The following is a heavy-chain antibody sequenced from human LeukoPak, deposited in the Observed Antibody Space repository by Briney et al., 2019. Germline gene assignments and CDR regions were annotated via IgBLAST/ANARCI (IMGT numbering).Heavy chain of an antibody. CDR2: ISAYNGNT. Sequence: ASVKVSCNASGYTFANYGITWVRQAPGQGLEWMGWISAYNGNTNYAQRLQGRVTMTTDTSTSTAYMELRSLRSDDTAIYYCARDSGIAVAGYNWFDPWGQGTLVTVSS. D-gene: IGHD6-19*01. V-gene: IGHV1-18*01. CDR3: ARDSGIAVAGYNWFDP. J-gene: IGHJ5*02. CDR1: GYTFANYG.